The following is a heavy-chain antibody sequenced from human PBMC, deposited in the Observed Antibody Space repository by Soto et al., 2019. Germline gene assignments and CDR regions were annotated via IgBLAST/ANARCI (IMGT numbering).Heavy chain of an antibody. V-gene: IGHV1-46*03. D-gene: IGHD3-3*01. CDR1: GYTFTSYY. CDR2: INPSGGST. J-gene: IGHJ4*02. CDR3: ARSRFLEWLDLNYYFDY. Sequence: ASVKVSCKASGYTFTSYYMHWVRQAPGQGLEWMGIINPSGGSTSYAQKFQGRVTMTRDTSTSTVYMELSSLRSEDTAVYYCARSRFLEWLDLNYYFDYWGQGTLVTVSS.